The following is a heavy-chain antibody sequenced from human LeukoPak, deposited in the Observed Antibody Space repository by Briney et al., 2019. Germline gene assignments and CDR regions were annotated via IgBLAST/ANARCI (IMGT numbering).Heavy chain of an antibody. CDR3: ARYPKSFSSGWTALDI. Sequence: PSETLSLTCAVYGGSFSGYYWSWIRQPPGKGLEWIGEINHSGSTNYNPSLKSRVTISVDTSKNQFSLKLTSVTAADTSVFYCARYPKSFSSGWTALDIWGQGTMVTVSS. J-gene: IGHJ3*02. CDR2: INHSGST. CDR1: GGSFSGYY. V-gene: IGHV4-34*01. D-gene: IGHD6-19*01.